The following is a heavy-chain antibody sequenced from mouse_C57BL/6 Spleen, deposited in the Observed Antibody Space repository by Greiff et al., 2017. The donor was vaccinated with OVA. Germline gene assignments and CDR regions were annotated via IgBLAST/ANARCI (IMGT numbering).Heavy chain of an antibody. CDR3: ARHPLNWAWFAY. Sequence: EVKLQESGGGLVKPGGSLKLSCAASGFTFSSYTMSWVRQTPEKRLEWVATISGGGGNTDYPDSVKGRFTISRDNAKNTLYLQMSSPRSEDTALYYCARHPLNWAWFAYGGQGTLVTVSA. CDR2: ISGGGGNT. J-gene: IGHJ3*01. V-gene: IGHV5-9*01. D-gene: IGHD4-1*01. CDR1: GFTFSSYT.